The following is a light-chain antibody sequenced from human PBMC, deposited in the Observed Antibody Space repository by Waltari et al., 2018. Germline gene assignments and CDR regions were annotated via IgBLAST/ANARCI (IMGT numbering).Light chain of an antibody. Sequence: DMQMSQSPSSMSASVGDRVTITCRASQDINSWVAWYQQKPGKAPKHLIDGASSLQSGVPSRFSGSGSGTDFTLTISSLQPEDFATYYCQQANSFPFTFGPGTKVDIK. CDR3: QQANSFPFT. CDR2: GAS. J-gene: IGKJ3*01. CDR1: QDINSW. V-gene: IGKV1-12*01.